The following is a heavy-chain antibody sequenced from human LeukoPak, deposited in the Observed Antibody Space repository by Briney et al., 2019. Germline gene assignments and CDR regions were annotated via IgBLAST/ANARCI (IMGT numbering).Heavy chain of an antibody. J-gene: IGHJ4*02. Sequence: GRSLRLSCAASGYTFSSHGIHWVRQAPGKGLEWVSVIWYDGSKKYYSDSVKGRFTISRDNSKNTLYLQMNSLRVEDTAVYYCAKDTPRLGNNPYFDSWGQGTLVTVSS. D-gene: IGHD1/OR15-1a*01. CDR3: AKDTPRLGNNPYFDS. V-gene: IGHV3-33*06. CDR1: GYTFSSHG. CDR2: IWYDGSKK.